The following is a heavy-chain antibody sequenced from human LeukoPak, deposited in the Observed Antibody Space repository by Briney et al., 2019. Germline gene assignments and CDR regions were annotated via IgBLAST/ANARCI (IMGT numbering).Heavy chain of an antibody. J-gene: IGHJ3*02. CDR2: ISSSGSTI. CDR3: ARGYYDSSGYCDAFDI. D-gene: IGHD3-22*01. CDR1: GFTFSDYY. V-gene: IGHV3-11*04. Sequence: KTGGSLRLSCAASGFTFSDYYMSWIRQAPGKGLEWVSYISSSGSTIYYADSVKGRFTISRDNAKNSLYLQMNSLRAEDTAVYYCARGYYDSSGYCDAFDIWGQGTMVTVSS.